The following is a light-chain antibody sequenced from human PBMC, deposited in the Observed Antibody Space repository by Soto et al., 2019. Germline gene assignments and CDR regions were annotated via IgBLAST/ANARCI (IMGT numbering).Light chain of an antibody. CDR2: EVS. CDR3: CADAGRSTYV. Sequence: QALLTQPASVSGSPGQSITISSTRNSSVVGSYHFVSWYQQHPGEVPKVMIYEVSKRPSGVSDRFSGSKSGNTASLTISGLQAEDEADYYCCADAGRSTYVFGTGTKVTVL. CDR1: SSVVGSYHF. J-gene: IGLJ1*01. V-gene: IGLV2-23*02.